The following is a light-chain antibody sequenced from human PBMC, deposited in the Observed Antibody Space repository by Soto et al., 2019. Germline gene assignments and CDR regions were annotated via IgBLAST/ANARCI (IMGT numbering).Light chain of an antibody. CDR3: CSYTSSSTSFV. CDR2: EVI. J-gene: IGLJ1*01. V-gene: IGLV2-14*01. CDR1: SSDVGGYNY. Sequence: QSVLTQPAAVSGSPGQSITISCTGTSSDVGGYNYVSWYQQHPGKAPKLMIYEVINRPSGVSIRFSGSKSGNTASLTISGRQAEDEADYYCCSYTSSSTSFVFGTGTKLTVL.